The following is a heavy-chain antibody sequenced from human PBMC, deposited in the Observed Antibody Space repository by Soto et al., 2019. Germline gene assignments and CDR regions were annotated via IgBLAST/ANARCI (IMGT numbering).Heavy chain of an antibody. CDR3: ARRLLLWYYFDS. V-gene: IGHV4-34*01. J-gene: IGHJ4*02. Sequence: QVQLQQWGAGLLKPSETLSLTCAVYGGSFSGYYWSWIRQPPGKGLEWIGAINHSASTNYHPSLKGRVTISVDTAKNQCSLKLSSVTAADTALYYCARRLLLWYYFDSWDQGTLVTVSS. CDR1: GGSFSGYY. D-gene: IGHD3-10*01. CDR2: INHSAST.